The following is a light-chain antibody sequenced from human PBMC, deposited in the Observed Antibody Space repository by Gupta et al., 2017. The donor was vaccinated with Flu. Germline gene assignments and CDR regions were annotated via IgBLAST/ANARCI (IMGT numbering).Light chain of an antibody. CDR3: QQYYATLALT. V-gene: IGKV4-1*01. CDR1: QNLLFSSSNQNY. Sequence: KSSQNLLFSSSNQNYLACYQQKPGQPPKLLIYLASTRESGVPDRFSGSGSGTDFTLTISSLQAEDVAVYYCQQYYATLALTFGGGTKVEIK. J-gene: IGKJ4*01. CDR2: LAS.